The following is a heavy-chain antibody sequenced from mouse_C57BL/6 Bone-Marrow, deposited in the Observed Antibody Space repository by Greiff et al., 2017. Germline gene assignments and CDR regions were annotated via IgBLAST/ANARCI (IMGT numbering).Heavy chain of an antibody. CDR3: ARLGVYYGSSHYAMDY. Sequence: VQLQQPGAELVMPGASVTLSCKASGYTFTSYWMHWVKQRPGQGLEWIGELDPSDSYTNYNQKFKGKSTLTVDTSSRTAYMQLRSLTYENSAVYYCARLGVYYGSSHYAMDYWGQGTAVTVSS. CDR2: LDPSDSYT. CDR1: GYTFTSYW. D-gene: IGHD1-1*01. J-gene: IGHJ4*01. V-gene: IGHV1-69*01.